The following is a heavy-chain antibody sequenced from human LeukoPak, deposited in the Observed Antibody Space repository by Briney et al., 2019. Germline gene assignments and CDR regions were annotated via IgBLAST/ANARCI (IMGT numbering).Heavy chain of an antibody. CDR3: ARDITFGGVIDGY. V-gene: IGHV3-7*01. Sequence: PGGSLRLSCAASGFTFSSYWMSWVRQAPGKGLEWVANIKQDGSEKYYVDSVKGRFTISRGNAKNSLYLQMNSLRAEDTAVYYCARDITFGGVIDGYWGRGTLVTVSS. J-gene: IGHJ4*02. D-gene: IGHD3-16*02. CDR1: GFTFSSYW. CDR2: IKQDGSEK.